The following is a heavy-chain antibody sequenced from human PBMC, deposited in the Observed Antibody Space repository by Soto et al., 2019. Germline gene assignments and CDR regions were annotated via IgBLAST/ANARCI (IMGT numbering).Heavy chain of an antibody. CDR3: ATLPPRIVVVKTEIPT. CDR2: IYHSGST. Sequence: QVQLRQSGPGMVRPSGTLSLTCVVSGTSISSTFWWTWVRQSPGKGLEWIGEIYHSGSTNYNPSLKGRVTTSVDKSNNQFSLELRAVTAADTAMYYCATLPPRIVVVKTEIPTWGQGTLVIVSS. CDR1: GTSISSTFW. J-gene: IGHJ4*02. V-gene: IGHV4-4*02. D-gene: IGHD2-21*01.